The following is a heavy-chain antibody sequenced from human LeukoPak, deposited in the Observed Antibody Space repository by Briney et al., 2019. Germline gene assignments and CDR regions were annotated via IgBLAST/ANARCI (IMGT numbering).Heavy chain of an antibody. D-gene: IGHD5-18*01. J-gene: IGHJ4*02. CDR2: IYSGGST. CDR3: ARVGVGGYSYGYLEYYFDY. V-gene: IGHV3-53*01. Sequence: GGSLRLSCAASGFTVSSNYMSWVRQAPGKGMEWVSVIYSGGSTYYADSVKGRFTISRDNSKNTLYLQMNSLRAEDTAVYYCARVGVGGYSYGYLEYYFDYWGQGTLVTVSS. CDR1: GFTVSSNY.